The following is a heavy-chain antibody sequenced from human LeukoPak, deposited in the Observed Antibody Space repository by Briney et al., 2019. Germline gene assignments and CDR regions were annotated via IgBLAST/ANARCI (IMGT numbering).Heavy chain of an antibody. CDR1: GFAFSSYS. D-gene: IGHD4-17*01. CDR3: AKDLEGPLNIDYGDYEYTSLSPFDY. Sequence: GGSLRLSCAASGFAFSSYSMNWVRQAPGKGLEWISYIDSSSSTIYYADSVKGRFTISRDNAKNSLYLQMNSLRAEDTAVYYCAKDLEGPLNIDYGDYEYTSLSPFDYWGQGTLVTVSS. J-gene: IGHJ4*02. CDR2: IDSSSSTI. V-gene: IGHV3-48*04.